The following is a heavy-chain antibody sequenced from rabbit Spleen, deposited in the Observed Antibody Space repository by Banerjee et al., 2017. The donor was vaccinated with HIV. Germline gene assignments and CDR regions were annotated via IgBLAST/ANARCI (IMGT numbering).Heavy chain of an antibody. V-gene: IGHV1S47*01. CDR2: IYNGDGST. CDR1: GFTLSSYW. Sequence: EESGGDLVKPGASLTLTCTASGFTLSSYWMCWVRQAPGKGPEWIACIYNGDGSTYYASWANGRFTISRSTSLNTVTLQMTSLTAADTATYFCARRYTGGSGYGSGYFTLWGQGTLVTVS. J-gene: IGHJ4*01. D-gene: IGHD1-1*01. CDR3: ARRYTGGSGYGSGYFTL.